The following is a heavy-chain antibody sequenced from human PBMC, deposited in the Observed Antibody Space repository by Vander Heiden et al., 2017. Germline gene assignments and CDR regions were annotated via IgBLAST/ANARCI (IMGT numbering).Heavy chain of an antibody. V-gene: IGHV3-53*01. J-gene: IGHJ4*02. CDR2: IYSGGST. D-gene: IGHD2-15*01. CDR3: ARVVVGAGSYFDY. CDR1: GFTVSSNY. Sequence: EVQLVESGGGLIQPGGSLRLSCAASGFTVSSNYMSWVRQAPGKGLEWVSVIYSGGSTYYADSVKGRFTISRDNSKNTLYLQMNSLRAEDTAVYYCARVVVGAGSYFDYWGQGTLVTVSS.